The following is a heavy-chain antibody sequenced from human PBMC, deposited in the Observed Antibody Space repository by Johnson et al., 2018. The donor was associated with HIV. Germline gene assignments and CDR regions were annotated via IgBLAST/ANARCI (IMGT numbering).Heavy chain of an antibody. Sequence: QVQLVESGGGVVQPGRSLRLSCAASGFTFSSYAMHWVRQAPGKGLEWVAVIWDDGTNRYYGDSVKGRFTISIDNSKNTLSLQMNSLRSEDTALYYWARTGVGYDAFDIWGQGTMVAVSS. CDR3: ARTGVGYDAFDI. CDR1: GFTFSSYA. V-gene: IGHV3-33*08. J-gene: IGHJ3*02. D-gene: IGHD2-8*02. CDR2: IWDDGTNR.